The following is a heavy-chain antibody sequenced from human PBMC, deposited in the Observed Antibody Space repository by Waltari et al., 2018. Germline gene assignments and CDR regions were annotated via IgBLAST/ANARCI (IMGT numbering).Heavy chain of an antibody. D-gene: IGHD3-16*01. CDR3: ARVWVDLFWYFDL. CDR2: VYKTGST. V-gene: IGHV4-30-4*01. CDR1: GDSINSGDYY. J-gene: IGHJ2*01. Sequence: QVQLQESGPGLVKASETLSLTGTVSGDSINSGDYYWSWIRQPPGKGLEWIGNVYKTGSTSYSPSLKSRLTMSADSSKNEFSLKLTSVTAADTAVYYCARVWVDLFWYFDLWGRGTLVTVST.